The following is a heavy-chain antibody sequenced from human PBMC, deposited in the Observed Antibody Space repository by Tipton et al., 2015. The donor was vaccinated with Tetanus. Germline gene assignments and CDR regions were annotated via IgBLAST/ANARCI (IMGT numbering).Heavy chain of an antibody. CDR2: IIPIFGTA. V-gene: IGHV1-69*01. CDR1: GGTFSSYA. J-gene: IGHJ3*02. D-gene: IGHD1-26*01. CDR3: GRGIVGAAVAFDI. Sequence: QLVQSGAEVKKPGSSVKVSCKASGGTFSSYAISWVRQAPGQGLEWMGGIIPIFGTANYAQKFQGRVTITADESTSTAYMELSSLRAEDTAVYYWGRGIVGAAVAFDIWGQGTMVTVSS.